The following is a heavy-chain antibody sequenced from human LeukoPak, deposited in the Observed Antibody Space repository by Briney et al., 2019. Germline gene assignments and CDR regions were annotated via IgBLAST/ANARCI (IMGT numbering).Heavy chain of an antibody. CDR2: IRYDGSNK. V-gene: IGHV3-30*02. CDR3: AXNSXGVRGVIIDY. D-gene: IGHD3-10*01. J-gene: IGHJ4*02. CDR1: GFTFSSYG. Sequence: GGSLRLSCAASGFTFSSYGMHWVRQAPGKGLEWVAFIRYDGSNKYYADSVKGRFTISRDNSKNTLYLQMNSLRAEDTAVYYCAXNSXGVRGVIIDYWGQGTLVTVSS.